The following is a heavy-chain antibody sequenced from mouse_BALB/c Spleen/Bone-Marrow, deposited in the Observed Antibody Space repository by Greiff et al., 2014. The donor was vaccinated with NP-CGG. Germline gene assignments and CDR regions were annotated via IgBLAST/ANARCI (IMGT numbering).Heavy chain of an antibody. CDR2: IYPGDGDT. CDR1: GYTFSSYW. V-gene: IGHV1-87*01. J-gene: IGHJ3*01. Sequence: VKLMESGAELARPGASVKLSCKASGYTFSSYWMQWVKQRLGQGLEWIGSIYPGDGDTRYTQKFEGKATLTADKSSSTAYMQLSSLASEDSAVYYCARGAYYRYDGFAYWGQGTLVTVSA. CDR3: ARGAYYRYDGFAY. D-gene: IGHD2-14*01.